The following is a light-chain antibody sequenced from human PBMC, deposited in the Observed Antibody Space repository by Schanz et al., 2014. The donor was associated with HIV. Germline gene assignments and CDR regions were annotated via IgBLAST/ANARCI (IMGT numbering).Light chain of an antibody. CDR2: DVS. CDR1: SSDVGGYNS. J-gene: IGLJ1*01. V-gene: IGLV2-14*01. CDR3: SSYTSSGTPYV. Sequence: QSVLTQPASVSGSPGQSITISCTGTSSDVGGYNSVSWYQQHPGKAPKLMIYDVSYRPSGVSNRFSGSKSGNTASLTISGLQAEDEADYYCSSYTSSGTPYVFGSGTKLTVL.